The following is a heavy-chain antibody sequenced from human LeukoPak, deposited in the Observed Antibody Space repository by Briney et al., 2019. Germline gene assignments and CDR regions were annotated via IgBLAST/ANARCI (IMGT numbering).Heavy chain of an antibody. V-gene: IGHV3-11*06. Sequence: GSLRLSCAASGFTFSDYYMSWIRQAPGKGLEWVSYISSSSSYTNYADSVKGRFTISRDNAKNSLYLQMNSLRAEDTAVYYCARAVYSGYDLIFYFDCWGQGTLVTVSS. D-gene: IGHD5-12*01. CDR3: ARAVYSGYDLIFYFDC. J-gene: IGHJ4*02. CDR2: ISSSSSYT. CDR1: GFTFSDYY.